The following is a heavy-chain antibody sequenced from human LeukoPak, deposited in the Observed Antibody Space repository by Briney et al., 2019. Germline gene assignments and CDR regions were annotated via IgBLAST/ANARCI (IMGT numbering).Heavy chain of an antibody. CDR3: ASLDYYYYGMDV. CDR1: GGSISSYY. CDR2: IYYSGST. J-gene: IGHJ6*02. Sequence: SETLSLTCTVSGGSISSYYWSWIRQPPGKGLEWIGYIYYSGSTNYNPSLKSRVTISVDTSKNQISLKLSSVTAADTAVYHCASLDYYYYGMDVWGQGTTVTVSS. V-gene: IGHV4-59*08.